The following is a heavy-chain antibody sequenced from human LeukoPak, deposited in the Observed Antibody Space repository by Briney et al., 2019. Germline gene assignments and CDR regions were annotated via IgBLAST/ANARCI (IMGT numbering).Heavy chain of an antibody. Sequence: PSQTLSLTCAVSGGSISSGGYSWSWIRQPPGKGLEWIGYIYHSGSTYYNPSLKSRVTISVDRSKNQFSLKLSPVTAADTAVYYCARDNYYDSSGLDYWGQGTLVTVSS. CDR3: ARDNYYDSSGLDY. CDR2: IYHSGST. CDR1: GGSISSGGYS. J-gene: IGHJ4*02. D-gene: IGHD3-22*01. V-gene: IGHV4-30-2*01.